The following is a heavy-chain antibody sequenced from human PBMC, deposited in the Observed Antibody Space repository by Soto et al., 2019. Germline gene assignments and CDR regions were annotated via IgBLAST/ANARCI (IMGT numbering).Heavy chain of an antibody. D-gene: IGHD3-22*01. CDR2: VIPLFNTS. CDR3: AVGDHYYDSSGYYFDY. J-gene: IGHJ4*02. Sequence: QVQLVQSGAEVKKPGSSVKVSCKASGGTFSSYIIAWVRQAPGQGFEWMGGVIPLFNTSNYARKFQGRVTITADESTSTAYMELSSLTSDDTAVVYCAVGDHYYDSSGYYFDYWGQGTLVTVSS. CDR1: GGTFSSYI. V-gene: IGHV1-69*01.